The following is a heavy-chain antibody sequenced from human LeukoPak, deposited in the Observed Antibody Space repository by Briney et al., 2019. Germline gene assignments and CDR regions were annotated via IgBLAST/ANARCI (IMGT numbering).Heavy chain of an antibody. V-gene: IGHV5-51*01. Sequence: GESLKISCQGSGYTFTNYWIGWVRQTPGKGLEWMGSVHPRDSDTRYSSSFQGQVTISSDKSTTTAFLQCGSLKASDTAIYYCARLSDPATILAPWGQGTLVVVSS. D-gene: IGHD5-12*01. CDR2: VHPRDSDT. CDR1: GYTFTNYW. CDR3: ARLSDPATILAP. J-gene: IGHJ5*02.